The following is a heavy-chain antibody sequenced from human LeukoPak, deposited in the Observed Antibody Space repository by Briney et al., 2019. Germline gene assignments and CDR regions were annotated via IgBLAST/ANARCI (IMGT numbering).Heavy chain of an antibody. Sequence: SVKVSCKDSGGTFSSYAISWVRQAPGQGLEWMGRIIPIFGTANYAQKFQGRVTITTDESTSTAYMELSSLSSEDTAVYYCARFGITFGGVIDDAFDIWGQGTMVTVSS. CDR1: GGTFSSYA. D-gene: IGHD3-16*02. CDR2: IIPIFGTA. J-gene: IGHJ3*02. CDR3: ARFGITFGGVIDDAFDI. V-gene: IGHV1-69*05.